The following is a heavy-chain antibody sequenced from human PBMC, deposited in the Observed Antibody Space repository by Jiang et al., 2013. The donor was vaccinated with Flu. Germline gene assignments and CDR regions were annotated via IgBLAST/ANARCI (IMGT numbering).Heavy chain of an antibody. CDR1: GFTFSSYG. Sequence: SCAASGFTFSSYGMHWVRQAPGKGLEWVAVISYDGSNKYYADSVKGRFTISRDNSKNTLYLQMNSLRAEDTAVYYCAKVATKYSSSSHWGQGTLVTVSS. CDR3: AKVATKYSSSSH. V-gene: IGHV3-30*18. D-gene: IGHD5-18*01. CDR2: ISYDGSNK. J-gene: IGHJ4*02.